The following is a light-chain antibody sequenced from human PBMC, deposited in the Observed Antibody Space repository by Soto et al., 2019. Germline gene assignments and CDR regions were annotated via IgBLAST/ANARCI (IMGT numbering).Light chain of an antibody. Sequence: QSALTQPASVSGSPGQSITISCTGTSSDVGSHNFVSWYQQRPGKAPKLIIFEVTKRPSGVSNRFSASKSGNTASLTISGVQAEDESDYYCCSYAGTTPWVFGGGTKLTVL. CDR3: CSYAGTTPWV. J-gene: IGLJ3*02. CDR1: SSDVGSHNF. CDR2: EVT. V-gene: IGLV2-23*02.